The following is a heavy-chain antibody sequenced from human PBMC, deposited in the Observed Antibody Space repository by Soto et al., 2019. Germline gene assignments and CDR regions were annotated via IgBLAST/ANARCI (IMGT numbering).Heavy chain of an antibody. CDR1: GYTFTSYG. CDR2: ISAYNGNT. V-gene: IGHV1-18*04. Sequence: QVQLVQSGAEVKKPGASVKVSCKASGYTFTSYGISWVRQAPGQGLEWMGWISAYNGNTNYAQKLQGRVTMTTDTSTSTAYMELRSLRSDDTAVDYCARVLGRYCSGGSCYSATYYYYGMDVWGQGTTVTVSS. D-gene: IGHD2-15*01. J-gene: IGHJ6*02. CDR3: ARVLGRYCSGGSCYSATYYYYGMDV.